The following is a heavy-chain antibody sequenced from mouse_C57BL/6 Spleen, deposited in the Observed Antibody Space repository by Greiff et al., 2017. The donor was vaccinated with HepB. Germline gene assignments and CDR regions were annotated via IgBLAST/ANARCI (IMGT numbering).Heavy chain of an antibody. CDR3: ARDYDYEGPLWFAY. CDR1: GFTFSSYA. J-gene: IGHJ3*01. D-gene: IGHD2-4*01. Sequence: DVQLVESGGGLVKPGGSLKLSCAASGFTFSSYAMSWVRQTPEKRLEWVATISDGGSYTYYPDNVKGRFTISRDNAKNNLYLQMSHLKSEDTAMYYCARDYDYEGPLWFAYWGQGTLVTVSA. V-gene: IGHV5-4*01. CDR2: ISDGGSYT.